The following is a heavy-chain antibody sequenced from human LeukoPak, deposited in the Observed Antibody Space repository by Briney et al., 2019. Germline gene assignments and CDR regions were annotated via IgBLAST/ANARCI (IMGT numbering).Heavy chain of an antibody. Sequence: GGSLRLSCAASELTSSTSWMSWVRQAPGKGLEWVAQTKQDGSEKYYVDSVKGRFTTSRDKNSLFLQMNSVRAEDTAVYYCVGWGISGITSHWGQGTLVTVSS. CDR1: ELTSSTSW. D-gene: IGHD1-7*01. J-gene: IGHJ4*02. CDR3: VGWGISGITSH. CDR2: TKQDGSEK. V-gene: IGHV3-7*01.